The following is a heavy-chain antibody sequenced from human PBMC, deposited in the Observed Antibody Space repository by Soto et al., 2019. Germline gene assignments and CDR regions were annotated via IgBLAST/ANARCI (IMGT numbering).Heavy chain of an antibody. CDR3: ASEDFWSGWDWFDP. Sequence: EVQLVESGGGLVQPGGSLRLSCAASGFTFSSYSMNWVRQAPGKGLEWVSYISSSSSTIYYADSVKGRFTISRDNAKNSLYLQMNSLRAEDTAVYYCASEDFWSGWDWFDPWGQGTLVTVSS. V-gene: IGHV3-48*01. J-gene: IGHJ5*02. CDR2: ISSSSSTI. D-gene: IGHD3-3*01. CDR1: GFTFSSYS.